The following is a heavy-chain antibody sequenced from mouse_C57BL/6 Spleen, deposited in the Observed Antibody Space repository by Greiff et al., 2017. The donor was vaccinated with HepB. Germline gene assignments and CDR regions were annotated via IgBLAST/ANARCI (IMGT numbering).Heavy chain of an antibody. CDR2: ISSGSSTI. J-gene: IGHJ1*03. V-gene: IGHV5-17*01. Sequence: EVKLVESGGGLVKPGGSLKLSCAASGFTFSDYGMHWVRQAPEKGLEWVAYISSGSSTIYYADTVKGRFTISRDNAKNPLFLQMTSLRSEDTAMYYCARKEDTTVVNWYFDVWGTGTTVTVSS. CDR1: GFTFSDYG. D-gene: IGHD1-1*01. CDR3: ARKEDTTVVNWYFDV.